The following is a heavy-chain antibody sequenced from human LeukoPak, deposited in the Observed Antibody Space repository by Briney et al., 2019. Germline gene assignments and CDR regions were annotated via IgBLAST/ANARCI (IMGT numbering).Heavy chain of an antibody. CDR3: AKGGRWDYYDSSH. V-gene: IGHV3-23*01. CDR2: ISGSGGTT. Sequence: GGSLRLSCAASGLTFSSYAMTWVRQAPGKELEGVSGISGSGGTTYYADSVKGRFTISRDNSKNTLYLQMNSLRVEDTAVYYCAKGGRWDYYDSSHWGQGTMVTVSS. J-gene: IGHJ3*01. CDR1: GLTFSSYA. D-gene: IGHD3-22*01.